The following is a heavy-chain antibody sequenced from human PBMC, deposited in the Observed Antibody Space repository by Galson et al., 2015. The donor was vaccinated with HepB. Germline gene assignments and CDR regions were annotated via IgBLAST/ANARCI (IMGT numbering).Heavy chain of an antibody. J-gene: IGHJ6*03. CDR1: GFTFSSYA. D-gene: IGHD2-21*01. V-gene: IGHV3-74*01. CDR2: IYDDGSIT. CDR3: ARGDIVGYYMDV. Sequence: SLRLSCAASGFTFSSYAMSWVRQAPGKGLVWISRIYDDGSITNYADFVKGRFTISRDNAKNTLYLQVNSLRAEDTAMYYCARGDIVGYYMDVWGKGTTVTVSS.